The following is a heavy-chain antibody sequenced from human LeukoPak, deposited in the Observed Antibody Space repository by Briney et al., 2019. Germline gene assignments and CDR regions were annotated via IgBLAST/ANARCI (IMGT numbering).Heavy chain of an antibody. D-gene: IGHD2-8*01. CDR2: INHSGST. CDR3: ARGCTDHVLMVYAIRYFDY. Sequence: PSETLSLTCAVYGGSFSGYYWSWIRQPPGKGLEWIGEINHSGSTNYNPSLKSRVTISVDTSKNQFSLKLSSVTAADTAVYYCARGCTDHVLMVYAIRYFDYWGQGTLVTVSS. CDR1: GGSFSGYY. V-gene: IGHV4-34*01. J-gene: IGHJ4*02.